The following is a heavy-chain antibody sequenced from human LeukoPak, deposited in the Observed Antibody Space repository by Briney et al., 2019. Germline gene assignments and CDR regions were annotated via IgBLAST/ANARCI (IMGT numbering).Heavy chain of an antibody. CDR2: MNHRGST. J-gene: IGHJ4*02. CDR3: ARERTYYYDSSGPHPRGYFDY. CDR1: VGFFSGYY. D-gene: IGHD3-22*01. V-gene: IGHV4-34*01. Sequence: SETLSLICAVYVGFFSGYYWIWLRDPPGKGRKWIGEMNHRGSTNYYPSLKSRVTISVDTSKNQFSLKLSSVTAADTAVYYCARERTYYYDSSGPHPRGYFDYWGQGTLVTVSS.